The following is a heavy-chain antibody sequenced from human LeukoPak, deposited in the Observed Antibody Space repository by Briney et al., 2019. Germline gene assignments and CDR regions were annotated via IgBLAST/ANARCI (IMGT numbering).Heavy chain of an antibody. V-gene: IGHV3-53*01. J-gene: IGHJ1*01. CDR2: IYSGGST. CDR1: GFTFGDYA. D-gene: IGHD3-10*01. Sequence: GGSLRLSCTASGFTFGDYAMSWVRQAPGKGLEWVSVIYSGGSTYYADSVKGRFTISRDNSKNTLYLQMNSLRAEDTAVYYCARDRGSLRYFQHWGQGTLVTVSS. CDR3: ARDRGSLRYFQH.